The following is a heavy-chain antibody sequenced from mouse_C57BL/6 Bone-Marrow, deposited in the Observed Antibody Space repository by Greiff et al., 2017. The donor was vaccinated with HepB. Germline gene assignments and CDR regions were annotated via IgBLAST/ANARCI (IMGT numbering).Heavy chain of an antibody. J-gene: IGHJ4*01. D-gene: IGHD2-12*01. Sequence: VQLQQSGPGLVQPSQSLSITCTVSGFSLTSYGVHWVRQSPGKGLEWLGVIWSGGSTDYNAAFISRLSISKDNSKSQVFFKMNSLQADDTAIYYCARNYGLWLLYYYAMDYWGQGTSVTVSS. CDR3: ARNYGLWLLYYYAMDY. CDR2: IWSGGST. CDR1: GFSLTSYG. V-gene: IGHV2-2*01.